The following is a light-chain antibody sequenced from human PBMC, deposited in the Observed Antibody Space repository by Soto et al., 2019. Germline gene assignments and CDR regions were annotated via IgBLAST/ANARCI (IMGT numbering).Light chain of an antibody. CDR1: QSVSSNQ. CDR3: QQYGRSHWT. J-gene: IGKJ1*01. Sequence: EIVLTQSPGTVSLSPGEGAALSCRASQSVSSNQIAWYQQRPAQPPRRLTYVASTRATRIPARFSGSGCGTDFTLPISSLEHADFAVSYCQQYGRSHWTFGQGTKVDIK. V-gene: IGKV3-20*01. CDR2: VAS.